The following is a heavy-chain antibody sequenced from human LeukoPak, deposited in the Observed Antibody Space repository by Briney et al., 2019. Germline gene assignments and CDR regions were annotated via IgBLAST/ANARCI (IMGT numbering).Heavy chain of an antibody. CDR1: GGSFSGYY. V-gene: IGHV4-34*01. J-gene: IGHJ5*02. Sequence: SETLSLTCAVYGGSFSGYYWSWIRQPPGKGLEWIGEINHSGSTNYNPSLKSRVTMSVDTSKNQFSLKLSSVTAADTAVYYCASLRQLVEEFDPWGQGTLVTVSS. CDR3: ASLRQLVEEFDP. D-gene: IGHD6-13*01. CDR2: INHSGST.